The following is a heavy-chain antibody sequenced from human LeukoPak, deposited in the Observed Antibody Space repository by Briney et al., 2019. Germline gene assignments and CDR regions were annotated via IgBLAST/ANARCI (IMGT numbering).Heavy chain of an antibody. CDR3: ARGYYDYVWGSYSPYYFDY. J-gene: IGHJ4*02. CDR1: GGSISSYY. D-gene: IGHD3-16*01. Sequence: PSETLSLTCTVSGGSISSYYWSWIRQPPGKGLEWIGYIYYSGSTNYNPSLKSRVTISVDTSKNQFSLKLSPVTAADTAVYYCARGYYDYVWGSYSPYYFDYWGQGTLVTVSS. V-gene: IGHV4-59*01. CDR2: IYYSGST.